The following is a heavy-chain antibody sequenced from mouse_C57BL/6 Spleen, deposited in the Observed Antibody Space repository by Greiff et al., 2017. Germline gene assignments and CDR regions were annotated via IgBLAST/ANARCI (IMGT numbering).Heavy chain of an antibody. Sequence: EVQLKESGPELVKPGASVKIPCKASGYTFTDYNMDWVKQSHGKSLEWIGDINPNNGGTIYNQKFKGKDTLTVDKSSSTAYMELRSLTSEGTAVYYCARDCYYGSSYWYFDVWGTGTTVTVSS. CDR1: GYTFTDYN. CDR2: INPNNGGT. CDR3: ARDCYYGSSYWYFDV. V-gene: IGHV1-18*01. J-gene: IGHJ1*03. D-gene: IGHD1-1*01.